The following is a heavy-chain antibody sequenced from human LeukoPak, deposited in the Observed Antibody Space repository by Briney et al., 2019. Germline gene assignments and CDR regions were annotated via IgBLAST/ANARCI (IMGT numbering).Heavy chain of an antibody. CDR1: GFTFSSYE. Sequence: PGGSLRLSCAASGFTFSSYEMNWVRQAPGKGLEWVSYISSSGSTIYYADSVKGRFTISRDNAKNSLYLQMNSLRAEDTAVYYCARDRLRYFDWLLEPLDYWGQGTLVTVSS. CDR3: ARDRLRYFDWLLEPLDY. D-gene: IGHD3-9*01. J-gene: IGHJ4*02. V-gene: IGHV3-48*03. CDR2: ISSSGSTI.